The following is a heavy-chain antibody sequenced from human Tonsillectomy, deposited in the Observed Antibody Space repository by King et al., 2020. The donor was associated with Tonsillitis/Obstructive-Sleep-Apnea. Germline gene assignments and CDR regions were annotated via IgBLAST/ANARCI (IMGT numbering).Heavy chain of an antibody. CDR1: GYTFTNYY. Sequence: QLVQSGAEVTKPGASVKISCKASGYTFTNYYIHWVRQAPGQGLEWMGIINPRGDDTRYAQKFQGRVTMTRDTSTNTVHMDLSSLRSEDTAVYYCARDLAAAGSPIEYWGQGTLVTVSS. V-gene: IGHV1-46*01. J-gene: IGHJ4*02. CDR3: ARDLAAAGSPIEY. CDR2: INPRGDDT. D-gene: IGHD6-13*01.